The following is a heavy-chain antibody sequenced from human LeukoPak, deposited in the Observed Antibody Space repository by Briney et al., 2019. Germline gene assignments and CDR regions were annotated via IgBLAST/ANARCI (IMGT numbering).Heavy chain of an antibody. Sequence: SETLSLTCTVSGGSISSGDYYWSWIRQPPGKGLEWIGYIYYSGSTYYNPSLKSRVTISVDTSKNQFSLKLSSVTAADTAVYYCARTSIAENNWFDPWGQGTLVTVSS. CDR2: IYYSGST. CDR1: GGSISSGDYY. CDR3: ARTSIAENNWFDP. V-gene: IGHV4-30-4*02. J-gene: IGHJ5*02. D-gene: IGHD6-6*01.